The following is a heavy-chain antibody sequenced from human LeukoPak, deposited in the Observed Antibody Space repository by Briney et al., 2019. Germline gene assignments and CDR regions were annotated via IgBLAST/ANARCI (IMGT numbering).Heavy chain of an antibody. Sequence: PGGSLRLSCAASGFTFSTYGMHWVRQAPGKGLEWVSSISSSSSYIYYADSVKGRFTISRDNAKNSLYLQMNSLRAEDTAVYYCARDPSDDSSGFDYWGQGTLVTVSS. V-gene: IGHV3-21*01. CDR2: ISSSSSYI. J-gene: IGHJ4*02. D-gene: IGHD3-22*01. CDR3: ARDPSDDSSGFDY. CDR1: GFTFSTYG.